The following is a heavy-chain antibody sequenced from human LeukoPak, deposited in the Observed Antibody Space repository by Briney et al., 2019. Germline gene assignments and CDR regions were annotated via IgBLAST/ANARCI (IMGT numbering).Heavy chain of an antibody. CDR2: IYYSGST. D-gene: IGHD5-24*01. CDR3: ASRDGYSLDY. Sequence: PSETPSLTCTVSGGSISSYYWGWIRQPPGKGLEWIGSIYYSGSTYYNPSLKSRVTISVDTSKNQFSLKLSSVTAADTAVYYCASRDGYSLDYWGQGTLVTVSS. V-gene: IGHV4-39*01. J-gene: IGHJ4*02. CDR1: GGSISSYY.